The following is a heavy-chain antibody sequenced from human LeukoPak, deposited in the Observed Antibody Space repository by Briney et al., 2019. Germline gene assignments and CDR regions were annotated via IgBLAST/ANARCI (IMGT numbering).Heavy chain of an antibody. CDR2: INPNTGGT. J-gene: IGHJ4*02. Sequence: ASVKVSCKASGYTFTGSYLHWVRQAPGRGLEWMGWINPNTGGTDYAQRFQGRVTMTRDTSISTAYMELSRLRSDDTAVYYCARALTLAVAGSYFDYWGQGTLVTVSS. D-gene: IGHD6-19*01. V-gene: IGHV1-2*02. CDR3: ARALTLAVAGSYFDY. CDR1: GYTFTGSY.